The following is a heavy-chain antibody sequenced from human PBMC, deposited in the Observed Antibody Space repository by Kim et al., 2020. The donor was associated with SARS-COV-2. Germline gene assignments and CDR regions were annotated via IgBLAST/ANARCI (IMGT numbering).Heavy chain of an antibody. D-gene: IGHD3-16*01. J-gene: IGHJ5*02. CDR1: GGTFSSYA. CDR3: ARDWDGGENWFDP. V-gene: IGHV1-69*04. CDR2: IIPILGIA. Sequence: VKVSCKASGGTFSSYAISWVRQAPGQGLEWMGRIIPILGIANYAQKFQGRVTITADKSTSTAYMELSSLRSEDTAVYYCARDWDGGENWFDPWGQGTLVTVSS.